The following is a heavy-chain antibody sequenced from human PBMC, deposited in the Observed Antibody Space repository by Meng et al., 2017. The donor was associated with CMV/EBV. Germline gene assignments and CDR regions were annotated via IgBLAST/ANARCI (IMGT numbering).Heavy chain of an antibody. V-gene: IGHV1-69*10. CDR1: GGTFSSYA. CDR2: ISPILGIA. CDR3: ARFKEDYYYYGMDV. J-gene: IGHJ6*02. Sequence: SVKVSCKASGGTFSSYAISWVRQAPGQGLEWMGGISPILGIANYAQKFQGRVTITADKSTSTAYMELSSLRSEDTAVYYCARFKEDYYYYGMDVWGQGTTVTVSS.